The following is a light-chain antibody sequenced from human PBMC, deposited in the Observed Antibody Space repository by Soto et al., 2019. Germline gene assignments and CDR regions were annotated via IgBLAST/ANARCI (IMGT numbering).Light chain of an antibody. CDR3: TSYGGRDNLM. CDR1: SSDIGAYNY. CDR2: EVN. V-gene: IGLV2-8*01. Sequence: QAVVTQPPSASGSPGQSVTISCTGTSSDIGAYNYVSWVQQHPGEAPKLIISEVNKRPSGVPDRFSGSKSGNTASLTVSGLQAEDEADYYCTSYGGRDNLMFGGGTKLTVL. J-gene: IGLJ3*02.